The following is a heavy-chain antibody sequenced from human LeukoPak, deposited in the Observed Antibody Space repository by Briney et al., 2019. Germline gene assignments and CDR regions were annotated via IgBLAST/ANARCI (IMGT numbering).Heavy chain of an antibody. CDR2: IYYSGST. CDR1: GCSFSSYD. Sequence: PSETLSLTCTASGCSFSSYDWSWIRQPPGKGLEWIGDIYYSGSTNYNPSFKSRVTIPVDPSKNQFSLKLSSVPAADTAVYYCARGNDQLIYAFDIWGQGTMVTVSS. V-gene: IGHV4-59*01. D-gene: IGHD2-2*02. CDR3: ARGNDQLIYAFDI. J-gene: IGHJ3*02.